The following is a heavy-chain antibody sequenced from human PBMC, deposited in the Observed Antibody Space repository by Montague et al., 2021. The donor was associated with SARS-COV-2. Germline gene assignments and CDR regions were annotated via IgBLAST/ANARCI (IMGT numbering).Heavy chain of an antibody. D-gene: IGHD1-26*01. J-gene: IGHJ4*02. CDR2: VYYSRSS. CDR3: VRDPAPSGSGTFYDY. V-gene: IGHV4-59*02. CDR1: GDSVSHDF. Sequence: SETLSLTCTVSGDSVSHDFRTWIRQPPGKGLEWIGYVYYSRSSSYNPSLRGRVSIAVDTSKNQFSLSLSTVTAADTAMYYCVRDPAPSGSGTFYDYWGQGTLVAVSS.